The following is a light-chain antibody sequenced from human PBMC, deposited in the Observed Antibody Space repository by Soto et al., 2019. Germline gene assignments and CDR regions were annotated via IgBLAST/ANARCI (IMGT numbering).Light chain of an antibody. Sequence: ILRPLSPDPLSVSTGERATLSCRARRRVYSNLAWYQQRPGQAPRLLIYGASTRAPGVPARFRGRGSGTEFTLTIRPLQSEDFAVCYCHQYTDWPPNTSGNGTRLEIK. J-gene: IGKJ5*01. V-gene: IGKV3-15*01. CDR2: GAS. CDR3: HQYTDWPPNT. CDR1: RRVYSN.